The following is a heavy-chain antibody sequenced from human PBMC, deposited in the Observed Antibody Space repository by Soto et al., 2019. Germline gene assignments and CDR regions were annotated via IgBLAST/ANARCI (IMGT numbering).Heavy chain of an antibody. D-gene: IGHD2-15*01. CDR3: ARGLRYCSGGSCYTFDY. CDR2: IYYSGST. J-gene: IGHJ4*02. CDR1: GGSISSGGYY. V-gene: IGHV4-31*03. Sequence: QVQLQESGPGLVKPSQTLSVTCTVSGGSISSGGYYWSWIRQHPGKGLEWIGYIYYSGSTYYNPSLKSRVTISVDTSKNQFSLKLSSVTAADTAVYYCARGLRYCSGGSCYTFDYWGQGTLVTVSS.